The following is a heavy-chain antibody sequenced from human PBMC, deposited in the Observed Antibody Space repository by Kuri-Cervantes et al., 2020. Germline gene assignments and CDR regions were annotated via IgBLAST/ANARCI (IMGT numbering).Heavy chain of an antibody. D-gene: IGHD4-23*01. CDR1: GGSISSSSYY. V-gene: IGHV4-39*07. J-gene: IGHJ4*02. Sequence: SETLSLTCTVSGGSISSSSYYWGWIRQPPGKGLEWVGSIYYSGSTNYNPSLETRVTISVHTSKNQFSLQLTSVTAADTAVYFCARDGGNFVGNFDYWGQGILVTVSS. CDR2: IYYSGST. CDR3: ARDGGNFVGNFDY.